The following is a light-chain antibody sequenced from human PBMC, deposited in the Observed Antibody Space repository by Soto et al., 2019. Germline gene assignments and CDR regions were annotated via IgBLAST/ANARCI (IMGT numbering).Light chain of an antibody. J-gene: IGKJ1*01. V-gene: IGKV1-5*03. CDR1: QTISSW. CDR2: ETS. Sequence: DIQLTQSPSTLSASVGDRVTITCRASQTISSWLAWYQQKPGKAPNLLIYETSNLESGVPSRFSGSRSGTEFTLTIISLQPYVFATYYCQYYNDYCWTFGQGTKVEIK. CDR3: QYYNDYCWT.